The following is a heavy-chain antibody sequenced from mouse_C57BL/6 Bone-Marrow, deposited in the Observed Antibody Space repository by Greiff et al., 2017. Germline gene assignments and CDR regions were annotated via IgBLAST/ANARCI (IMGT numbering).Heavy chain of an antibody. J-gene: IGHJ3*01. CDR1: GFTFSSYA. CDR3: AREARTQATDFAY. Sequence: DVHLVESGGGLVKPGGSLKLSCAASGFTFSSYAMSWVRQTPEKRLEWVATISDGGSYTYYPDNVKGRFTISRDNAKNNLYLQMSHLKSEDTAMYYCAREARTQATDFAYWGQGTLVTVSA. V-gene: IGHV5-4*01. D-gene: IGHD3-2*02. CDR2: ISDGGSYT.